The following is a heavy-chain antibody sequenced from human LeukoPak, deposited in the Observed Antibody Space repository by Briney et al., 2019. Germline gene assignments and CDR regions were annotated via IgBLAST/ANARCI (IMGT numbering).Heavy chain of an antibody. CDR2: ISGSGDST. J-gene: IGHJ4*02. Sequence: GGSLRLSCAASGFTFSNYAVRWVRQAPGKGLEWVSGISGSGDSTYYADSVKGRFTISRDNSKNTLYLQMNSLRAEDTAVYYCARRSGIAVAGAFDYWGQGTLVTVSS. CDR1: GFTFSNYA. CDR3: ARRSGIAVAGAFDY. D-gene: IGHD6-19*01. V-gene: IGHV3-23*01.